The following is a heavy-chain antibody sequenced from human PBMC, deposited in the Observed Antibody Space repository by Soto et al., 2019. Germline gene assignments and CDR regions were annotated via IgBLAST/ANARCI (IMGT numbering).Heavy chain of an antibody. CDR1: VGSVTSYH. J-gene: IGHJ1*01. CDR2: TSYTGRS. V-gene: IGHV4-59*02. Sequence: SETLSLTCFVSVGSVTSYHWGLIRRFPGRGLEWSAYTSYTGRSEYNPSVKIGVTISIDTSKNQWSLKLTSMSAEDTAVYYCARDMHAGFTHYFRPWGQGTLV. D-gene: IGHD2-8*01. CDR3: ARDMHAGFTHYFRP.